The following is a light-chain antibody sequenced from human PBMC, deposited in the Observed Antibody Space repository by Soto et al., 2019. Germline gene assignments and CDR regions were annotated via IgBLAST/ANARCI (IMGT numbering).Light chain of an antibody. Sequence: QSVLTQPASVSGSPGQSIAISCTGTSRDVGGYNYVSWYQQHPGKAPKLLIYDVSARPSGVSNRFSGSKSDNTASLTITGLQAEDEADYYGSSYTSSNTVVFGGGTKLTVL. CDR3: SSYTSSNTVV. CDR1: SRDVGGYNY. CDR2: DVS. V-gene: IGLV2-14*01. J-gene: IGLJ2*01.